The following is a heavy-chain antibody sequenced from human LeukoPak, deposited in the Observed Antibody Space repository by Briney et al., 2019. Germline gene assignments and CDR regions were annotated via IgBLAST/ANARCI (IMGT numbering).Heavy chain of an antibody. V-gene: IGHV1-3*04. CDR2: INTGNGNT. J-gene: IGHJ5*02. CDR1: GYTFTNYA. D-gene: IGHD2-21*01. CDR3: ARDCTEVP. Sequence: ASVKVSFKASGYTFTNYAMHWVRQAPGQRLEWMGWINTGNGNTKDSQKFQGRVTITRDTSASTVYRELSSLRSEDTAVYYCARDCTEVPWGQGTLVTVSS.